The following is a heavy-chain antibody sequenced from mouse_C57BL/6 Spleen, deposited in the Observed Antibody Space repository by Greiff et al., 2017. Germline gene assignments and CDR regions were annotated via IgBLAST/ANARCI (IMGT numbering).Heavy chain of an antibody. Sequence: VQLQQSGPELVKPGASVKISCKASGYSFTDYNMNWVKQSNGKSLEWIGVINPNYGTTSYNQKFKGKATLTVDQSSSTAYMQLNSLTSEDSAVYYWARSVYYYGSSPLGWYFEVWGTGTTVTVSS. J-gene: IGHJ1*03. D-gene: IGHD1-1*01. V-gene: IGHV1-39*01. CDR3: ARSVYYYGSSPLGWYFEV. CDR2: INPNYGTT. CDR1: GYSFTDYN.